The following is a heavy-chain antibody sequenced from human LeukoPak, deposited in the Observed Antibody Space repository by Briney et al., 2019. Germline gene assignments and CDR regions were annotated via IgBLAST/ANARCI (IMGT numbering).Heavy chain of an antibody. V-gene: IGHV4-34*01. CDR2: INHSGST. CDR3: ARRYHRPATGFRPIDP. J-gene: IGHJ5*02. Sequence: PSETLSLTCAVYGGSFSGYYWSWIRQPPGKGLEWIGEINHSGSTNYNPSLKSRVTISVDTSKNQFSLKLSSVTAADTAVYYCARRYHRPATGFRPIDPWGQGTLVTVSS. CDR1: GGSFSGYY. D-gene: IGHD2-8*02.